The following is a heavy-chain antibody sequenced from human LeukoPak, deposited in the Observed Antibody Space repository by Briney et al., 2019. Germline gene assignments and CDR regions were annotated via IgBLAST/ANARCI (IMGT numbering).Heavy chain of an antibody. V-gene: IGHV3-74*01. Sequence: PGGSLRLSCAASGFTFSSYYIHWVRQAPGKGLVWVSRINTDGSSTAYADSVKGRFTISRDDSKSTLYLQMSSLRAEDTAVYFCARDRHSGSFYGYFDYWGQGTLVTVSS. CDR3: ARDRHSGSFYGYFDY. D-gene: IGHD1-26*01. CDR2: INTDGSST. CDR1: GFTFSSYY. J-gene: IGHJ4*02.